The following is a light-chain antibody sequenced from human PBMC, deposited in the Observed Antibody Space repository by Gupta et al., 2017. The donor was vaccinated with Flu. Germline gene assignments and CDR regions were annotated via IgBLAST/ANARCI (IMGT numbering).Light chain of an antibody. V-gene: IGLV1-44*01. CDR2: GKK. J-gene: IGLJ3*02. CDR1: TSNIGGRTI. CDR3: DDWDEQLDAWL. Sequence: QSVLTQTPSASGTPGQRVTMSCSGSTSNIGGRTIVDWYQQLQGTEHNLLREGKKRRPSGVPDRVASSRSCTYEYPVIEGLKSGDEAADDCDDWDEQLDAWLFGGGTKVTVL.